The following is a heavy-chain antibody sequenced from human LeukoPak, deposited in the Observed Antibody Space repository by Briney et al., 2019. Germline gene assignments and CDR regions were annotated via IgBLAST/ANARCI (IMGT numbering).Heavy chain of an antibody. CDR3: ARCGWSGGDCYVDY. J-gene: IGHJ4*02. CDR1: GYTFTGYY. Sequence: GASVKVSCKASGYTFTGYYMHWVRQAPGQGLEWMGWISAYNGNTNYAQKLQGRVTMTTDTSTSTAYMELRSLRSDDTAVYYCARCGWSGGDCYVDYWGQGTLVTVSS. D-gene: IGHD2-21*02. V-gene: IGHV1-18*04. CDR2: ISAYNGNT.